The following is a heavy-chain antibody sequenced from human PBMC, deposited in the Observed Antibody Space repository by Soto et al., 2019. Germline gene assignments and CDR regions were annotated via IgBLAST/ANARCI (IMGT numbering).Heavy chain of an antibody. CDR2: IFQGGRP. V-gene: IGHV4-34*12. CDR3: ARPHFDRHIVYYYFDS. J-gene: IGHJ4*02. D-gene: IGHD2-21*01. CDR1: GVSFSGYY. Sequence: SETLSLTCAVDGVSFSGYYWSWMRPPPWRGLEWIGEIFQGGRPNYSPPLKSRVTISVDTSKNQFSLELRSVTAADTAVYYCARPHFDRHIVYYYFDSWGQGTLVTVSA.